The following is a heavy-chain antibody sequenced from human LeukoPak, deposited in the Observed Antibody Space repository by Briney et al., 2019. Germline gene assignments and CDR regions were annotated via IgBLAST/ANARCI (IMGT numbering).Heavy chain of an antibody. CDR2: IYSSGGT. V-gene: IGHV4-4*07. CDR3: ARYHSYMDV. J-gene: IGHJ6*03. CDR1: GGSISSDH. Sequence: PSETLSLTCTVSGGSISSDHWSWIRQPAGKGLEWIGRIYSSGGTNYNPSLNSRVTMSLDTSKNQFSLKLSSVTAADTAVYYCARYHSYMDVWGIGTTVTVSS.